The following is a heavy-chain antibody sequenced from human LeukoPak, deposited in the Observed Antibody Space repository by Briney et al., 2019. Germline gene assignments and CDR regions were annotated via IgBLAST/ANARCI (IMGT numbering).Heavy chain of an antibody. CDR3: ARQGYYDILTGYYLAADYYYYYMDV. D-gene: IGHD3-9*01. J-gene: IGHJ6*03. Sequence: ASVKVSCKASGYTFTNYYMHWVRQATGQGLEWMGWMNPNSGNTGYAQKFQGRVTMTRNTSISTAYMELSSLRSEDTAVYYCARQGYYDILTGYYLAADYYYYYMDVWGKGTTVTISS. CDR1: GYTFTNYY. CDR2: MNPNSGNT. V-gene: IGHV1-8*02.